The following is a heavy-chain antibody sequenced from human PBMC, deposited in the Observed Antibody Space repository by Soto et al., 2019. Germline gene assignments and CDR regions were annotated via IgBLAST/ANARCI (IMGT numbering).Heavy chain of an antibody. CDR1: GGSISSYY. CDR3: ARVTLTGYPAFYDYYYGMDV. D-gene: IGHD3-9*01. J-gene: IGHJ6*02. Sequence: SETLSLTCTVSGGSISSYYWSWIRQPPGKGLEWIGYIYYSGSTNYNPSLKSRVTISVDTSKNQFSLKLSSVTAADTAVYYCARVTLTGYPAFYDYYYGMDVWGQGTTVTVSS. V-gene: IGHV4-59*01. CDR2: IYYSGST.